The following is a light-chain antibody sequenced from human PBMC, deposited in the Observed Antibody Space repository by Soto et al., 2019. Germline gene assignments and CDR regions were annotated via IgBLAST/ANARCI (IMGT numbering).Light chain of an antibody. Sequence: QSALTQPASLSGSPGQSITISCTGTNSDVGAYNYVSWYQHHPGKAPKLMIYEVFIRPSGVSSRFSGSKSGSTASLTISGLLAEDEADYYCSSYTTTNTLYVFGTGTKVTVL. V-gene: IGLV2-14*01. CDR1: NSDVGAYNY. CDR2: EVF. CDR3: SSYTTTNTLYV. J-gene: IGLJ1*01.